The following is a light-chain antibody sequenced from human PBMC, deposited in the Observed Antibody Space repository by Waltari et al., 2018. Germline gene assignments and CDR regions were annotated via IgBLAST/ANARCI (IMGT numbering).Light chain of an antibody. CDR1: QCINSA. V-gene: IGKV1-13*02. Sequence: AIQLTQSPSSLSASVGDRVTITCRACQCINSALSWYQLKPGKAPKLLIYDASSLESGVPSRFSGSGSGTDFTLTISSLQPEDFATYYCQQFKIFGQGTRLEIK. J-gene: IGKJ5*01. CDR2: DAS. CDR3: QQFKI.